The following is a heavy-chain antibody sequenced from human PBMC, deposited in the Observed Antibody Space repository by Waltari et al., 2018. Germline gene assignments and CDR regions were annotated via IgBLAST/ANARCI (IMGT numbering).Heavy chain of an antibody. CDR2: IYSGGST. D-gene: IGHD2-2*01. J-gene: IGHJ6*02. CDR1: GFTVSRNY. Sequence: EVQLVESGGGLIQPGGSLRLSCAASGFTVSRNYMSWLRQAPGKGLEWVLVIYSGGSTYYADSVKGRFTISRDNSKNTLYLQMNSLRAEDTAVYYCASLGYCSSTSCYCCGGEGVWGQGTTVTVSS. V-gene: IGHV3-53*01. CDR3: ASLGYCSSTSCYCCGGEGV.